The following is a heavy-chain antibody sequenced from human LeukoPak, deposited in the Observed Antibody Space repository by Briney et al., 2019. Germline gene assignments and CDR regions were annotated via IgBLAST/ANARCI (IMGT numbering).Heavy chain of an antibody. CDR1: GGSFSGYY. J-gene: IGHJ5*02. Sequence: PSETLSLTCAVYGGSFSGYYWGWIRQPPGKGLEWIGSIYYSGSTYYNPSLKSRVTISVDTSKNQFSLKLSSVTAADTAVYYCARDSRELLWFGELLGWFDPWGQGTLVTVSS. D-gene: IGHD3-10*01. CDR2: IYYSGST. CDR3: ARDSRELLWFGELLGWFDP. V-gene: IGHV4-34*01.